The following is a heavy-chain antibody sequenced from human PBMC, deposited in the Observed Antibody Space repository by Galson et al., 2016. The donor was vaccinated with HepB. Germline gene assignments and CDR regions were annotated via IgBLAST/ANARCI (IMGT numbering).Heavy chain of an antibody. CDR1: GFTFNSHA. J-gene: IGHJ4*02. CDR3: ARDRRGGSNTLDY. Sequence: SLRLSCAASGFTFNSHAMNWVCQAPGKGLEWVAVISYDGSNEYYADSVKGRFTISRDNSKNTLYLHMNSLRAEDTAVYYCARDRRGGSNTLDYWGQGTLVTVSS. D-gene: IGHD1-26*01. CDR2: ISYDGSNE. V-gene: IGHV3-30-3*01.